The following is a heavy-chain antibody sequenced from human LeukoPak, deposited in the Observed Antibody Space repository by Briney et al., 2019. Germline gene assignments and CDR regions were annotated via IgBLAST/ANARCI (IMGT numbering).Heavy chain of an antibody. J-gene: IGHJ4*02. D-gene: IGHD6-13*01. CDR3: ARRAVAGSYYFDY. V-gene: IGHV3-33*01. CDR2: IWYDGSNK. Sequence: PGGSLRLLCAASGFTFSSYGMHWVRQAPGKGLEWVALIWYDGSNKYYEDSVKGRFTISRDNSKNTLYLQIYSLRAEDTAVYYCARRAVAGSYYFDYWGQGTLVTVSS. CDR1: GFTFSSYG.